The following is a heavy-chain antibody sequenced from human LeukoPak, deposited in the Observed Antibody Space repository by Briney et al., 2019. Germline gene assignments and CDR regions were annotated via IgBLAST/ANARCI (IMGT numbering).Heavy chain of an antibody. V-gene: IGHV3-23*01. J-gene: IGHJ6*02. Sequence: GGSLRLSCAASGFTFSSYAMSWVRQAPGKGLEWVSGISTSASSTYYADSVKGRFTISRDNAKNSLYLQMNSLRAEDTAVYYCARNSGSYYGMDVWGQGTTVTVSS. D-gene: IGHD1-26*01. CDR1: GFTFSSYA. CDR2: ISTSASST. CDR3: ARNSGSYYGMDV.